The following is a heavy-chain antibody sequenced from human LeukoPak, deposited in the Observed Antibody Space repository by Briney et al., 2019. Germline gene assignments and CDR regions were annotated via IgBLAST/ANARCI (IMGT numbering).Heavy chain of an antibody. CDR1: GFTFSSYA. CDR2: ISSNGDNT. CDR3: ARSVRAGYGLLDY. V-gene: IGHV3-64*01. D-gene: IGHD5-18*01. J-gene: IGHJ4*02. Sequence: GGSLRLSCTVSGFTFSSYAMYWVRQAPGMGLEYVSAISSNGDNTYYANSVKGRFTISRDNSKNTLYLQMGSLRDEDMAVYYCARSVRAGYGLLDYWGQGTQVAVSS.